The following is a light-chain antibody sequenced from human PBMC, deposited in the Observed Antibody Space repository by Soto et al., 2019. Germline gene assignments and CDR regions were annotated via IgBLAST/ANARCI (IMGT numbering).Light chain of an antibody. CDR3: QQYGSSGT. J-gene: IGKJ1*01. CDR2: GTS. CDR1: QSVRSN. Sequence: EIVMTQSPATLSVSPGERATLSCRASQSVRSNLAWYQQRPGQAPRLLIYGTSTGATGIPARFSGSGSGTDFTLTISRLEPEDFAVYYCQQYGSSGTFGQGTKVDIK. V-gene: IGKV3D-15*01.